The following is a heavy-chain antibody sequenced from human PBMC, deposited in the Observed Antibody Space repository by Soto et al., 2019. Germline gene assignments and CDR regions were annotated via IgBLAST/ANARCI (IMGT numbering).Heavy chain of an antibody. D-gene: IGHD3-10*01. V-gene: IGHV5-51*01. Sequence: PGESLKISCKGSGYSFTSYWIGWVRQMPGKGLEWMGIIHPGDSDTRYSPSFQGQVTISADKSISTADLQWSSLKASDTAMYYCAGGGVRGVITRTRDYYGMDVWGQGTTVTVSS. CDR1: GYSFTSYW. J-gene: IGHJ6*02. CDR2: IHPGDSDT. CDR3: AGGGVRGVITRTRDYYGMDV.